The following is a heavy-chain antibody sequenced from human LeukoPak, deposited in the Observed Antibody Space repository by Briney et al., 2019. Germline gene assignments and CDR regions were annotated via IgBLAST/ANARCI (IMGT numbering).Heavy chain of an antibody. CDR2: INHSGST. V-gene: IGHV4-34*01. J-gene: IGHJ4*02. CDR3: ARESNDYYDSSGYSRNFDY. Sequence: SETLSLTCAVYGGSFSGYYWSWIRRPPGKGLEWIGEINHSGSTNYNPSLKSRVTISVDTSKNQFSLKLSSVTAADTAVYYCARESNDYYDSSGYSRNFDYWGQGTLVTVSS. CDR1: GGSFSGYY. D-gene: IGHD3-22*01.